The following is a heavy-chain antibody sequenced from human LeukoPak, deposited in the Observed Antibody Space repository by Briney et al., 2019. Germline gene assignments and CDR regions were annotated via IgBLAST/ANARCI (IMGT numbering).Heavy chain of an antibody. V-gene: IGHV4-4*02. D-gene: IGHD2-8*01. CDR3: ARDNGAIRAYYYHGMDV. CDR2: IYHSGSI. J-gene: IGHJ6*02. CDR1: GGSISSSNW. Sequence: SGTLSLTCAVSGGSISSSNWWSWVRQPPGKGLEWIGEIYHSGSINYNPSLKSRVTISVDKSKNQLSLRLTSVTAADTAVYYCARDNGAIRAYYYHGMDVWGQGTTVTVSS.